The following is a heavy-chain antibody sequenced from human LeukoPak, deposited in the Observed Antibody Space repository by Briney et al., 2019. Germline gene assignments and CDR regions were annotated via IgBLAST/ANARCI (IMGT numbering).Heavy chain of an antibody. D-gene: IGHD3-10*01. CDR1: GYDFTSNW. CDR2: IYPGDSDT. V-gene: IGHV5-51*01. Sequence: GESLKISCKGSGYDFTSNWIGWVRQMPGKGLEWMGIIYPGDSDTRYSPSFQGQVTISADKSISTAYLQWSSLKASDTAMYYCARLTMVRGVITKFDYWGQGTLVTVSS. J-gene: IGHJ4*02. CDR3: ARLTMVRGVITKFDY.